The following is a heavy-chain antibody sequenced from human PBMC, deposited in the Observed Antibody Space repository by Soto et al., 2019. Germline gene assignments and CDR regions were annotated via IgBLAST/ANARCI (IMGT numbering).Heavy chain of an antibody. CDR1: GGSISNAGYN. V-gene: IGHV4-31*03. Sequence: SETLSLTRTVSGGSISNAGYNWSWIRQHPGKGLEWIGYIYYSGSTYYNPSLKSRVTISVDTSKNQFSLKLTSVTAADTAVYYCARDPAPWGQGTLVTVSS. CDR2: IYYSGST. J-gene: IGHJ5*02. CDR3: ARDPAP.